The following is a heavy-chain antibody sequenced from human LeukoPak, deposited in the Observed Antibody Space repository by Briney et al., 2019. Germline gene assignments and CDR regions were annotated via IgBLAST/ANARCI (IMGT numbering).Heavy chain of an antibody. Sequence: PGGSLRLSCAASGFTVSGNYMSGVGQAPGKGLEGVSLLYRGGSTYYADSVKGRFSICRDNSKNTRYLQMNSMRAEDTAVYYCASRDKGYYYGMDGWGQGTTVTVSS. CDR2: LYRGGST. D-gene: IGHD5-24*01. V-gene: IGHV3-66*01. CDR1: GFTVSGNY. CDR3: ASRDKGYYYGMDG. J-gene: IGHJ6*02.